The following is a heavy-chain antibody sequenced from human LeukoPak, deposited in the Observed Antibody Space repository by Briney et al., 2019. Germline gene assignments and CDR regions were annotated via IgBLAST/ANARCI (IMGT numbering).Heavy chain of an antibody. CDR1: GGSISSYY. Sequence: SETLSLTCTVSGGSISSYYWTWIRQPPGKGLDWIGYIYYNGATSYNPSLKSRITMAIDTSKNQFSLKLTSVTAADTAVYYCGRYGARGWVIDNWGQGTLVTVSS. CDR3: GRYGARGWVIDN. CDR2: IYYNGAT. D-gene: IGHD6-19*01. V-gene: IGHV4-59*08. J-gene: IGHJ4*02.